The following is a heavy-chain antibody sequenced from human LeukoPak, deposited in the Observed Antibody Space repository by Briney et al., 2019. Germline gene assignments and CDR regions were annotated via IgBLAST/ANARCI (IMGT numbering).Heavy chain of an antibody. Sequence: GGSLRLSCAASGFTFSSYAMSWVRQAPGKGLEWVSAISGSGGSTYYADSVKGRFTISRDNSKNTLYLQMNSLRAEDTAVYYCAKKRGYSGYDLYYYGMDVWGQGTTVTVSS. CDR1: GFTFSSYA. CDR2: ISGSGGST. J-gene: IGHJ6*02. D-gene: IGHD5-12*01. V-gene: IGHV3-23*01. CDR3: AKKRGYSGYDLYYYGMDV.